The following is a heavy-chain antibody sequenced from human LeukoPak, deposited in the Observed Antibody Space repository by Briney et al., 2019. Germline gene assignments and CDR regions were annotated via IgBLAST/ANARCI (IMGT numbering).Heavy chain of an antibody. V-gene: IGHV3-21*01. D-gene: IGHD4/OR15-4a*01. CDR1: GFTFSNYY. J-gene: IGHJ6*02. Sequence: GGSLRLSCAASGFTFSNYYMNWVRQAPGKGLEWVSCISSSSTYLYYADSVKGRFTISRDNAKNSLYLQMNSLRAEDTAVYYCARVYGGLDVWGQGTTVTVS. CDR3: ARVYGGLDV. CDR2: ISSSSTYL.